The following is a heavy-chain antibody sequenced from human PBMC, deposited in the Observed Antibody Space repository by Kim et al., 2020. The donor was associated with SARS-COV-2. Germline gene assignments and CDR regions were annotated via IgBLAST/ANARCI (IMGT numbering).Heavy chain of an antibody. D-gene: IGHD2-21*02. CDR3: ARVTLPYCGGDCPFYWYFDL. J-gene: IGHJ2*01. CDR2: IYSGGST. Sequence: GGSLRLSCAASGFTVSSNYMSWVRQAPGKGLEWVSVIYSGGSTYYADSVKGRFTISRDNSKNTLYLQMNSLRAEDTAVYYCARVTLPYCGGDCPFYWYFDLWGRGTLVTVSS. CDR1: GFTVSSNY. V-gene: IGHV3-53*01.